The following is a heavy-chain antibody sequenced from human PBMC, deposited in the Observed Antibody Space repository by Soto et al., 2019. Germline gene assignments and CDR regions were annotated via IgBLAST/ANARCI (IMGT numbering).Heavy chain of an antibody. D-gene: IGHD5-18*01. CDR1: GGSISSYY. J-gene: IGHJ3*02. V-gene: IGHV4-59*01. CDR3: ARRYGKNAFDI. CDR2: IYYSGST. Sequence: SETLSLTCTVSGGSISSYYWSWIRQPPGKGLEWIGYIYYSGSTNYNPSLKSRVTISVDTPKNQFSLKLSSVTAADTAVYYCARRYGKNAFDIWGQGTMVTVSS.